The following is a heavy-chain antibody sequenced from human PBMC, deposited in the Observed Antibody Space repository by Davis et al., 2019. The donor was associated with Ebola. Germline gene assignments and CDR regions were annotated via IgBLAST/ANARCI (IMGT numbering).Heavy chain of an antibody. D-gene: IGHD6-13*01. Sequence: SVKVSCKASADTFRTYTVAWVRQAPGQGLEWMGGIIPVFGTTDYAPRFQGRVTITADESTSTAYMELTSLRSDDTAVYYCARTYSGSRIIMDVWGKGTTVTVSS. V-gene: IGHV1-69*13. CDR1: ADTFRTYT. J-gene: IGHJ6*04. CDR3: ARTYSGSRIIMDV. CDR2: IIPVFGTT.